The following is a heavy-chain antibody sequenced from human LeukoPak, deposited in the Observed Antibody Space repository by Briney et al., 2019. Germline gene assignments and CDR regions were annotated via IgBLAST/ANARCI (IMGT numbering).Heavy chain of an antibody. CDR2: IIPIFGTA. CDR3: ARAGRGVIFDY. J-gene: IGHJ4*02. D-gene: IGHD3-10*01. Sequence: SVKVSCKASGYTFTSYDINWVRQATGQGLEWMGGIIPIFGTANYAQKFQGRVTITTDESTSTAYMELSSLRSEDTAVYYCARAGRGVIFDYWGQGTLVTVSS. CDR1: GYTFTSYD. V-gene: IGHV1-69*05.